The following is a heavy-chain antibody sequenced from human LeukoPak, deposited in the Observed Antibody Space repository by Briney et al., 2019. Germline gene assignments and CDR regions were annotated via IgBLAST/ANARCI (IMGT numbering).Heavy chain of an antibody. CDR2: MYYSGST. D-gene: IGHD3-22*01. CDR1: GGSISTGGYY. V-gene: IGHV4-31*03. CDR3: ARAAPNYYDSSGSLRNPYFDY. Sequence: SETLSLTCTVSGGSISTGGYYWSWIRHHPGKGLEWIGSMYYSGSTYYSPSLKSRVTMSVDTSKNQFSLTLISVTAADTAVYFCARAAPNYYDSSGSLRNPYFDYWGQGTLVTVSS. J-gene: IGHJ4*02.